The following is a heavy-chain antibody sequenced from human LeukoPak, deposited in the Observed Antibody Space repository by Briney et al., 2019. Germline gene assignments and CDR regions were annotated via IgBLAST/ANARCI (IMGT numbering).Heavy chain of an antibody. D-gene: IGHD6-19*01. CDR2: INTDGTVT. Sequence: GGSLRLSCAAPGFTFSKYWMLWVRQAPGKGLESVSRINTDGTVTTYADSVKGRFTVSRDNADNTMFLQMNSVRDEDTAVYFCATKQWLAPPPDSWGQGTPVTVSS. J-gene: IGHJ4*02. V-gene: IGHV3-74*01. CDR3: ATKQWLAPPPDS. CDR1: GFTFSKYW.